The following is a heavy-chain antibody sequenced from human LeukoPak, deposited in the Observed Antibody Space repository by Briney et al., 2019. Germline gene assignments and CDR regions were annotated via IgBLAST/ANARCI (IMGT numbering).Heavy chain of an antibody. D-gene: IGHD3-22*01. V-gene: IGHV3-20*04. CDR1: GFTFDDYG. Sequence: GGSLRLSCAASGFTFDDYGMSWVRQAPGKGLEWVSGINWNGGSTGYADSVKGRFTISRDDSKNTLYLQLNSLRAEDTAVYYCAKDTYDSSYLDYWGQGTLVTVSS. CDR2: INWNGGST. J-gene: IGHJ4*02. CDR3: AKDTYDSSYLDY.